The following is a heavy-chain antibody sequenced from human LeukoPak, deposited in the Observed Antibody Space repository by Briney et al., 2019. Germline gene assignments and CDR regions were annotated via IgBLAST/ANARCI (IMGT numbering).Heavy chain of an antibody. V-gene: IGHV4-61*02. CDR1: GGSISSGSYY. D-gene: IGHD2-15*01. CDR3: ARAIVVVVAARGAFDI. J-gene: IGHJ3*02. Sequence: PSQTLSLTCTVSGGSISSGSYYWSWIRQPARKGLEWIGRIYTSGSTNYNPSLKSRVTISVDTSKNQFSLKLSSVTAADTAVYYCARAIVVVVAARGAFDIWGQGTMVTVSS. CDR2: IYTSGST.